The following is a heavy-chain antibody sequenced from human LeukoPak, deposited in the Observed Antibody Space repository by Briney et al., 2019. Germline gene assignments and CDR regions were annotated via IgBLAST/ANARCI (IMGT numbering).Heavy chain of an antibody. Sequence: KAGGSLRLSCAASGFTFSSYSMNWVRQAPGKGLEWVSSISSSSSYIYYADSVKGRFTISRDNAKNSLYLQMNSLRAEDTAVYYCVRRTIGSGSFLWFDPWGQGTLVTVSS. CDR2: ISSSSSYI. D-gene: IGHD3-10*01. CDR1: GFTFSSYS. CDR3: VRRTIGSGSFLWFDP. V-gene: IGHV3-21*01. J-gene: IGHJ5*02.